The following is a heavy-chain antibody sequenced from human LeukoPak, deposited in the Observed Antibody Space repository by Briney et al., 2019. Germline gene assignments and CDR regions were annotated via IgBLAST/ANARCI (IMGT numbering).Heavy chain of an antibody. D-gene: IGHD6-19*01. Sequence: PGGSLRLSCAASGFSFSDYNMHWVRQAPGKGLEWMAVISYNGINEYYADSVKGRFTISRENSKNTLLLQMNSLRAEDTAVYYCAKVRWDNSGWYYLDSWGQGTLVTVSS. CDR3: AKVRWDNSGWYYLDS. V-gene: IGHV3-30*18. CDR2: ISYNGINE. J-gene: IGHJ4*02. CDR1: GFSFSDYN.